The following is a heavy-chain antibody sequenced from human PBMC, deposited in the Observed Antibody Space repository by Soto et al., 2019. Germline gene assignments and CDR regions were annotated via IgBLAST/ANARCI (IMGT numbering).Heavy chain of an antibody. J-gene: IGHJ6*02. CDR1: GGSLGSYY. V-gene: IGHV4-59*01. CDR3: AREWVEVVPAAIPYYYYYGMDV. CDR2: VFYTGRA. Sequence: SETLSLTCTVSGGSLGSYYWSWIRQPPGKGLEWIGYVFYTGRANYNASLKSRVSISLDTSNYQFSLKLSSVTAADTAVYYCAREWVEVVPAAIPYYYYYGMDVWGQGTTVTVSS. D-gene: IGHD2-2*01.